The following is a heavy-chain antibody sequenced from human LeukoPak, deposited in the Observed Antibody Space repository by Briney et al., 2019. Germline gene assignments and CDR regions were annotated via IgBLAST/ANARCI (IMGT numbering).Heavy chain of an antibody. J-gene: IGHJ4*02. CDR2: ISISSSYI. CDR3: ASMSITTHPFDF. CDR1: GFTFSNYS. V-gene: IGHV3-21*01. D-gene: IGHD1-20*01. Sequence: GGSLRLSCAASGFTFSNYSWNWVRQAPGKGLEWVSSISISSSYIYYADSVKGRFTISRDNAKNSLYLQMNTLGGEDTAMYYCASMSITTHPFDFWGQGTLVTVSS.